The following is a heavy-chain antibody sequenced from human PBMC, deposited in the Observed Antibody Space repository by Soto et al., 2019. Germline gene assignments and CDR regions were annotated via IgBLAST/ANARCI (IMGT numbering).Heavy chain of an antibody. CDR1: GGSISSGDYY. Sequence: SETLSLTCTVSGGSISSGDYYWSCIRQPPGKGLEWIGYIYYSGSTYYNPSLKSRVTISVDTSKNQFSLKLSSVTAADTAVYYCARTPHGGYCSGGSCPRFDYWGQGTLVTVS. J-gene: IGHJ4*02. V-gene: IGHV4-30-4*01. D-gene: IGHD2-15*01. CDR3: ARTPHGGYCSGGSCPRFDY. CDR2: IYYSGST.